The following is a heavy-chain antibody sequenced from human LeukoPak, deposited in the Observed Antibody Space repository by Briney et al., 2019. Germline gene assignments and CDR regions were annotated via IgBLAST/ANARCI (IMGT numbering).Heavy chain of an antibody. J-gene: IGHJ3*02. Sequence: GGSLRLSCAASGFTFSSYGMHWVRQAPGKGLEWVAVISYDGSNKYYADSVKGRFTISRDNSKNTLYLQMNSLRAEDTAVYYCAKDHRIQLWLVYDAFDIWGQGTMVTVSS. D-gene: IGHD5-18*01. CDR2: ISYDGSNK. CDR1: GFTFSSYG. V-gene: IGHV3-30*18. CDR3: AKDHRIQLWLVYDAFDI.